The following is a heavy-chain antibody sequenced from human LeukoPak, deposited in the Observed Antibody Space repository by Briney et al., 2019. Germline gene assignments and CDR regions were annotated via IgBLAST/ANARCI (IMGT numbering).Heavy chain of an antibody. CDR2: INPNSGGT. Sequence: ASVKVSCKASGYTFTGYYMHWVRQAPGQGLEWMGWINPNSGGTNYAQKLQGRVTMTTDTSTSTAYMELRSLRSDDTAVYYCARVYGLGPTVIKDGYYYYYMDVWGKGTTVTVSS. D-gene: IGHD4-17*01. CDR3: ARVYGLGPTVIKDGYYYYYMDV. CDR1: GYTFTGYY. J-gene: IGHJ6*03. V-gene: IGHV1-2*02.